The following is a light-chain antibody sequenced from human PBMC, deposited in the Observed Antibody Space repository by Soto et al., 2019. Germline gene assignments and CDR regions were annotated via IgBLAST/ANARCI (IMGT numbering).Light chain of an antibody. CDR3: QQRSNWLALT. V-gene: IGKV3-11*01. CDR2: DAS. Sequence: EIVLTQSPDTLSLSPGERATLYCRASQSVSSYLAWYQQKPGQATRLLIYDASNRATGIPARFSGSGSGTDFNLTSSSRDPEDFAVYYWQQRSNWLALTFGGGTKVENK. CDR1: QSVSSY. J-gene: IGKJ4*01.